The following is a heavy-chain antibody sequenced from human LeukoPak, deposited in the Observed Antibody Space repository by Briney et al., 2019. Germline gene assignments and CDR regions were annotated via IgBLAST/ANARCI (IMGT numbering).Heavy chain of an antibody. CDR1: GFTFSSYA. J-gene: IGHJ6*03. CDR3: AKGQQYYYYMDV. V-gene: IGHV3-23*01. CDR2: ISGSGGST. Sequence: AGGSLRLSCAASGFTFSSYAMSWVRQAPGKGLEWVSAISGSGGSTYYADSVKGRFTISRDNSKNTLYLQMNSLRAEDTAVYYCAKGQQYYYYMDVWGKGTTVTVSS. D-gene: IGHD6-13*01.